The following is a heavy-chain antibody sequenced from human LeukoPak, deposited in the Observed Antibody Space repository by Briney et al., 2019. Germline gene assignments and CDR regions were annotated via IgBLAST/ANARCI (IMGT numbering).Heavy chain of an antibody. Sequence: PGGSLRLSCAASGFTFSSYSMNWVRQAPGKGLEWVSSISSSSSYIYYADSVKGRFTISRDNAKNSLYLQMNSLRAEDTAVYYCARGLLPAGSGYFYSQNKYYFDYWGQGTLVTVSS. CDR3: ARGLLPAGSGYFYSQNKYYFDY. CDR1: GFTFSSYS. V-gene: IGHV3-21*01. CDR2: ISSSSSYI. J-gene: IGHJ4*02. D-gene: IGHD3-22*01.